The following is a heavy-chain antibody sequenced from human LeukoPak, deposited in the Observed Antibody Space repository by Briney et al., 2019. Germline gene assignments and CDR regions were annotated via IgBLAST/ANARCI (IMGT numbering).Heavy chain of an antibody. CDR1: GYTFTSYA. Sequence: ASVKVSCTASGYTFTSYAMHWVRQAPGQGLEWMGWISAYNGNTNYAQKLQGRVTMTTDTSTSTAYMELRSLRSDDTAVYYCARAGGLYYYDSSGYYTGDYYWGQGTLVTVSS. V-gene: IGHV1-18*01. CDR3: ARAGGLYYYDSSGYYTGDYY. CDR2: ISAYNGNT. D-gene: IGHD3-22*01. J-gene: IGHJ4*02.